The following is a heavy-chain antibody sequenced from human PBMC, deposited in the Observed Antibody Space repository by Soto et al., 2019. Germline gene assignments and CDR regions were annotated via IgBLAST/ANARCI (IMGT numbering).Heavy chain of an antibody. CDR1: GFTFSSYA. CDR3: AGRVKGDTYSPLI. Sequence: WGSLRLSCAASGFTFSSYAMSWVRQAPGKGLEWVSAISGSGGSTYYADSVKGRFTISRDNSKNTLYLQMNSLRAEDTAVYYCAGRVKGDTYSPLIWGQGTMVTVSS. J-gene: IGHJ3*02. V-gene: IGHV3-23*01. D-gene: IGHD3-16*01. CDR2: ISGSGGST.